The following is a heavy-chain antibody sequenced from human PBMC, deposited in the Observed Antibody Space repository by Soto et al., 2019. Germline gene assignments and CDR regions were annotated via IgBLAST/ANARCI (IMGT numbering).Heavy chain of an antibody. V-gene: IGHV3-23*01. CDR1: GFTFSSYS. Sequence: PVGSLRLSCAASGFTFSSYSMSWVRQAPGKGLEWVSVITGSGADTYYADSVKGRFTISRDNSKNTLYLQMNSLRAEDTAVYYCAKKNGGQRPCDSWGQGTLVTVSS. CDR2: ITGSGADT. J-gene: IGHJ4*02. D-gene: IGHD1-1*01. CDR3: AKKNGGQRPCDS.